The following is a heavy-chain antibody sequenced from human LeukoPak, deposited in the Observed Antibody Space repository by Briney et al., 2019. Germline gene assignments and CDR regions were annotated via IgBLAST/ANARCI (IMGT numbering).Heavy chain of an antibody. D-gene: IGHD5-18*01. J-gene: IGHJ4*02. Sequence: SETLSLTCTVSGGSISSYYWSWIRQPPGKGLEWIGYIYYRGNTNYNPSLKSRVTISVDMSKNQFPLKLSSVTAADTAVYYCTRGGYNYDSPPGDPFDYWGQGTLVTVSS. CDR2: IYYRGNT. V-gene: IGHV4-59*01. CDR1: GGSISSYY. CDR3: TRGGYNYDSPPGDPFDY.